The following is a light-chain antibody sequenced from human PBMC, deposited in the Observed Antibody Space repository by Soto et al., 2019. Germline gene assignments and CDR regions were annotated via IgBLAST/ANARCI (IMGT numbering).Light chain of an antibody. CDR1: QSLCKY. J-gene: IGKJ1*01. Sequence: QMNQVPSFLSSSGGDRITITFRARQSLCKYLDWYQLKPGKAPKLLIYAASSLQSGVPSRFSGSGSGTDFTLTISSLQAEDFATYYCHQNYNVPPWTFGQGTKVEIK. CDR3: HQNYNVPPWT. CDR2: AAS. V-gene: IGKV1-39*01.